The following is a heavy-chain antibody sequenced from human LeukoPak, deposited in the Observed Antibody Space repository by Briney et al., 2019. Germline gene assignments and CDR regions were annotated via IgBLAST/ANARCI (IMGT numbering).Heavy chain of an antibody. V-gene: IGHV3-21*01. CDR1: GFTFSSYS. J-gene: IGHJ4*02. D-gene: IGHD3-9*01. Sequence: GGSLRLSCAASGFTFSSYSMNWVRQAPGKGLEWVSSISSSSSYIYHADSVKGRFTISRDNAKNSLYLQMNSLSAEGTAVYYCVSEESSGFIFYFDYWGEGTVVAVSS. CDR3: VSEESSGFIFYFDY. CDR2: ISSSSSYI.